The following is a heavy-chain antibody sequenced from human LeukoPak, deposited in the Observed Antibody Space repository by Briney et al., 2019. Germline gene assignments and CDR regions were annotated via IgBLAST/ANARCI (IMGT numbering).Heavy chain of an antibody. CDR2: IKDDGSTT. D-gene: IGHD2-8*01. J-gene: IGHJ4*02. CDR3: HPLAFVTN. CDR1: GFTFGGRL. Sequence: GGSLRLSCAVSGFTFGGRLMHWVRQAPGKGLVWVALIKDDGSTTNYADSVKGRFTASRDDAKNTVYLQMSSLRAEDTAGYYCHPLAFVTNWGQGTLVTVSS. V-gene: IGHV3-74*01.